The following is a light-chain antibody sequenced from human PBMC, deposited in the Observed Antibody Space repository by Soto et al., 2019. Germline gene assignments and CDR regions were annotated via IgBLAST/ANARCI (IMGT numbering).Light chain of an antibody. V-gene: IGKV3-15*01. CDR1: QSVSSN. CDR2: GAS. J-gene: IGKJ1*01. CDR3: QEYAFLPRT. Sequence: EIGMTQSPDTLSVSPGGRATLSCRASQSVSSNLAWYQQKPGQAPRLLIYGASARATGIPARFSGSGSGTEFTLTICSLQAEDFVVYYCQEYAFLPRTFCQVTKVDIK.